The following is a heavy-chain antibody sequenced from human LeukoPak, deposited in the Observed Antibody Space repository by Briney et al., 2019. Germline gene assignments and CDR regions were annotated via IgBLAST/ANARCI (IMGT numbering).Heavy chain of an antibody. CDR3: AKDEGFGFGELFWPFDY. CDR1: GFTFSSYG. D-gene: IGHD3-10*01. Sequence: GGTLRLSCAASGFTFSSYGMSWVRQAPGKGLEWVSAISGSGGSTYYADSVKGRFTISRDNSKSTLYLQMNSLRAEDTAVYYCAKDEGFGFGELFWPFDYWGQGTLVTVSS. J-gene: IGHJ4*02. CDR2: ISGSGGST. V-gene: IGHV3-23*01.